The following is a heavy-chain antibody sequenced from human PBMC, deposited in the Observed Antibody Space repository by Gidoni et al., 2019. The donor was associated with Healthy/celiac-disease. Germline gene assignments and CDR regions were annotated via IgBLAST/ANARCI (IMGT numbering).Heavy chain of an antibody. J-gene: IGHJ6*02. V-gene: IGHV3-30*18. CDR3: AKDLNREPYYYYYGMDV. CDR2: IPDDGSNK. CDR1: GFPFSSYG. Sequence: QVPLVESGGGVVQPGRYLRLSCAASGFPFSSYGMHWVRQAPGQGLEWVAGIPDDGSNKYYADSVKGRVTISRDNSKNTLYLQMNSLRAEDTAVYYCAKDLNREPYYYYYGMDVWGQGTTVTVS.